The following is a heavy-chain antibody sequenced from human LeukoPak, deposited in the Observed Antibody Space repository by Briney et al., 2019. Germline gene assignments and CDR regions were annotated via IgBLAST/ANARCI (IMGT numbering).Heavy chain of an antibody. D-gene: IGHD6-19*01. Sequence: GGSLRLSCAASGFTFSSYEMNWVRQAPGKGLEWVSYISSSGSTIYYADSVKGRFTISGDNAKNSLYLQMNSLRAEDTAVYYCARVSVGQWLDPWGQGTLVTVSS. V-gene: IGHV3-48*03. CDR2: ISSSGSTI. CDR1: GFTFSSYE. J-gene: IGHJ5*02. CDR3: ARVSVGQWLDP.